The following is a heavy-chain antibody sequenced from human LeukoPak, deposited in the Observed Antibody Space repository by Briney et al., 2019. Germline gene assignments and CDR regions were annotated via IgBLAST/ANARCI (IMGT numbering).Heavy chain of an antibody. V-gene: IGHV3-21*01. J-gene: IGHJ4*02. Sequence: GGSLRLSCAVSGFSIGSYAMTWVRQAPGKGLEWVSSISSSSSYIYYADSVKGRFTISRDNAKNSLYLQMNSLRAEDTAVYYCAREKYHYDSSGYYFDYWGQGTLVTVSS. CDR1: GFSIGSYA. CDR2: ISSSSSYI. CDR3: AREKYHYDSSGYYFDY. D-gene: IGHD3-22*01.